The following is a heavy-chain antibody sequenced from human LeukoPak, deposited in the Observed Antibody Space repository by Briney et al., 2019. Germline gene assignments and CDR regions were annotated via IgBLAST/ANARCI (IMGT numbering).Heavy chain of an antibody. Sequence: SGGSLRLSCAASGLTFDAYAMHWVRQAPGRGLEWVSLISGDGGSTYYADSVKGRFTFSRDNSKNSVYLQMNSLRTEDTALYYCAKDIYCIGGSCYSHFDYWGQGTLVTVSS. CDR3: AKDIYCIGGSCYSHFDY. J-gene: IGHJ4*02. CDR1: GLTFDAYA. CDR2: ISGDGGST. V-gene: IGHV3-43*02. D-gene: IGHD2-15*01.